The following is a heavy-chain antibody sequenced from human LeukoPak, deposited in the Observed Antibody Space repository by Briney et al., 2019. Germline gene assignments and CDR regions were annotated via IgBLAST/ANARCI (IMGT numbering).Heavy chain of an antibody. V-gene: IGHV5-51*01. D-gene: IGHD3-22*01. Sequence: GESLKISCKGSGYSFTSYWIGWVRQMPGKGLECMGIIYPGDSDTRYSPSFQGQVTISADKSISTAYLQWSSLKASDTAMYYCARYDYYDSSGYFNWFDPWGQGTLVTVSS. CDR2: IYPGDSDT. CDR3: ARYDYYDSSGYFNWFDP. J-gene: IGHJ5*02. CDR1: GYSFTSYW.